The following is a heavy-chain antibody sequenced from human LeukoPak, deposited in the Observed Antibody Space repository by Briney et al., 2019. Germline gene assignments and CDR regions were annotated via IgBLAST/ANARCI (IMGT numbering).Heavy chain of an antibody. D-gene: IGHD2-2*01. CDR2: IKQDGSEK. J-gene: IGHJ5*02. CDR1: GFTFSSYW. V-gene: IGHV3-7*01. Sequence: GGSLRLSCAAPGFTFSSYWMSWVRQAPGKGLEWVANIKQDGSEKYYVDSVKGRFTISRDNAKNSLYLQMNSLRAEDTAVYYCATFIVVVPSSWFDPWGQGTLVTVSS. CDR3: ATFIVVVPSSWFDP.